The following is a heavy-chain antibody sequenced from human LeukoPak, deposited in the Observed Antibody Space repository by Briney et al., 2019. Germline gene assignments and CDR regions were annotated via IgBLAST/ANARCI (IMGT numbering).Heavy chain of an antibody. J-gene: IGHJ4*02. Sequence: GGSLRLSCAASGFTFSSYSMNWVRQAPGKGLEWVSSISSSSSYIYYADSVKGRFTISRDNAKNSLYLQMNSLRAEDTAVYYCARDRPVTPIDYWGQGTLATVSS. D-gene: IGHD4-17*01. V-gene: IGHV3-21*01. CDR3: ARDRPVTPIDY. CDR1: GFTFSSYS. CDR2: ISSSSSYI.